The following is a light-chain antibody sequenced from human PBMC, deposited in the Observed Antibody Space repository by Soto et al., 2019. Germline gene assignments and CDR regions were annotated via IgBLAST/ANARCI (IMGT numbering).Light chain of an antibody. V-gene: IGKV1-39*01. CDR2: AAS. J-gene: IGKJ1*01. CDR1: QSISSY. CDR3: QQSYTTPPT. Sequence: DIPMTQSPSSLSASVGDRVTITCRASQSISSYLNWYQQKPGKAPKLLIYAASSLQSGVPSRFSGSGSGTDFTLPISSLQPEDFATYYCQQSYTTPPTFGHGTKVEIK.